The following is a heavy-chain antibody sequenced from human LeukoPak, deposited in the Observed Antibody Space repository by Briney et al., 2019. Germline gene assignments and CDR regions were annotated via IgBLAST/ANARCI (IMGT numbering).Heavy chain of an antibody. Sequence: SETLSLTCAVYGGSFSGYYWSWIRQPPGKGLEWIGEINHSGSTNYNPSLKSRVTISVDTSKNQFSLKLSSVTAADTAVYYCVRDFNWAFDYWGQGTLVTVSS. D-gene: IGHD3-16*01. CDR1: GGSFSGYY. CDR3: VRDFNWAFDY. J-gene: IGHJ4*02. V-gene: IGHV4-34*01. CDR2: INHSGST.